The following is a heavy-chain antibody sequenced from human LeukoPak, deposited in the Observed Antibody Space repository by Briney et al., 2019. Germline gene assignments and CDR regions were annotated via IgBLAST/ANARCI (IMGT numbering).Heavy chain of an antibody. Sequence: PGGSLRLSCAASGFTFSSYSMNWVRQAPGKGLEWVSYISSSSSTIYYADSVKGRFTISRDNAKNSLYLQMNSLRAEDTAVYYCAREGGITIIVVVRNAFDIWGQGTMVTVSS. CDR2: ISSSSSTI. J-gene: IGHJ3*02. V-gene: IGHV3-48*01. CDR3: AREGGITIIVVVRNAFDI. D-gene: IGHD3-22*01. CDR1: GFTFSSYS.